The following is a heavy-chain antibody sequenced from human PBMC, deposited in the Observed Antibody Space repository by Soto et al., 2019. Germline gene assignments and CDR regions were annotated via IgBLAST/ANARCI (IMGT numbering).Heavy chain of an antibody. D-gene: IGHD2-21*02. J-gene: IGHJ6*02. CDR3: ARDLWGYCGTDCYPLDV. Sequence: QVQMQESGPGLLKPSETLSLTCTVSGGSISGYYWSWIRKPPGTGLEWIGYMYNTGSTVYNPSFKSRVTISVDTSKNQFSLKLNSVTAADTAVYYCARDLWGYCGTDCYPLDVWGQGTTVTVSS. V-gene: IGHV4-59*01. CDR1: GGSISGYY. CDR2: MYNTGST.